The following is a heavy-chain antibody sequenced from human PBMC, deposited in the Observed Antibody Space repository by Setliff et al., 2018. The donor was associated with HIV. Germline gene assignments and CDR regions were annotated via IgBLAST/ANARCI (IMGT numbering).Heavy chain of an antibody. CDR1: GYTFTDYY. J-gene: IGHJ4*02. D-gene: IGHD3-10*01. V-gene: IGHV1-2*02. CDR2: INPNSGAT. CDR3: ARDLASTRTLYYYGSGSFVY. Sequence: ASVKVSCKASGYTFTDYYIHWVRQAPGQGLEWMGWINPNSGATTYAQKFQGRVTMTSDTFISTAYMELSRLRSDDTAVYFCARDLASTRTLYYYGSGSFVYWGQGTLVTVSS.